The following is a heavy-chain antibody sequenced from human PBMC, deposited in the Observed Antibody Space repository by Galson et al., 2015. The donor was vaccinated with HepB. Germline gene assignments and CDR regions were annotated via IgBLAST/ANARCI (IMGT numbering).Heavy chain of an antibody. CDR3: ARQKGTKIPFDY. D-gene: IGHD2-8*01. J-gene: IGHJ4*02. CDR1: GGSFSGYY. CDR2: VYYSGST. V-gene: IGHV4-59*08. Sequence: ETLSLTCAVYGGSFSGYYWRWIRQPPGKGLEWIGYVYYSGSTNYNPSLKSRVTISVDTSKNQFSLNLNSVTAADTAVYYCARQKGTKIPFDYWGQGALVTVSS.